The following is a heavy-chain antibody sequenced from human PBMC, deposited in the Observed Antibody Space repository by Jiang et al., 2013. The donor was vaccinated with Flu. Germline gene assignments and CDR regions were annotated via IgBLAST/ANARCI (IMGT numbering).Heavy chain of an antibody. CDR1: YTFTSYY. D-gene: IGHD3-22*01. V-gene: IGHV1-46*01. CDR2: INPSGGST. J-gene: IGHJ4*02. Sequence: YTFTSYYMHWVRQAPGQGLEWMGIINPSGGSTSYAQKFQGRVTMTRDTSTSTVYMELSSLRSEDTAVYYCARGDYYYDSSGYYIDYWGQGTLVTVSS. CDR3: ARGDYYYDSSGYYIDY.